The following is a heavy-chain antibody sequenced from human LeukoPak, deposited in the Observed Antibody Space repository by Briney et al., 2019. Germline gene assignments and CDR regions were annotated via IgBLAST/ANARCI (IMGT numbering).Heavy chain of an antibody. CDR3: AREMPAAAGSDAFDI. J-gene: IGHJ3*02. CDR2: ISPYNDNT. V-gene: IGHV1-18*01. CDR1: GYTFTTYG. Sequence: ASVKVSCKASGYTFTTYGIVWLRQAPGEGIQWMGWISPYNDNTKYAQKLQGRVTMTADTSTGTAYMDLRSLRSDDTAVYYCAREMPAAAGSDAFDIWGQGTMVTVSS. D-gene: IGHD6-13*01.